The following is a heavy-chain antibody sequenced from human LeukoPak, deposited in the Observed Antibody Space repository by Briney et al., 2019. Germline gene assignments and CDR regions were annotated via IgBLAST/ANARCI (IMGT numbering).Heavy chain of an antibody. CDR1: GFSFRPSE. CDR2: INSADNVQ. Sequence: GGSLRLSCAASGFSFRPSEMNWVRQAPGKGPEWVAHINSADNVQYYTDSVRGRFTMSRDNAKDLLFLQMNSLRDDDTAVYYCARDTVNGPFVISLDLWGQGVLVTVSS. J-gene: IGHJ5*02. V-gene: IGHV3-48*03. CDR3: ARDTVNGPFVISLDL. D-gene: IGHD2-8*01.